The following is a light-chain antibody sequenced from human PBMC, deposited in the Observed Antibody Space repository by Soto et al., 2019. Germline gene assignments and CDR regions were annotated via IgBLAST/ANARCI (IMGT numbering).Light chain of an antibody. V-gene: IGLV2-11*01. CDR1: SSDVDGYNY. CDR2: DVS. Sequence: QSVLTPPRAVSGSPGQSVTISCPGTSSDVDGYNYVSWYQQHPGKAPKLMIYDVSERPSGVPDRFSGSKSGNTASLTISGLQAEDEADYYCCSYAGSYTSYVFGTGTKVTVL. CDR3: CSYAGSYTSYV. J-gene: IGLJ1*01.